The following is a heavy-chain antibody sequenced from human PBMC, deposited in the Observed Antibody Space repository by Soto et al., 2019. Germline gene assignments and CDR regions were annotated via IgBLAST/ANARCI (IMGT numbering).Heavy chain of an antibody. CDR1: GYSFTSYW. J-gene: IGHJ5*02. V-gene: IGHV5-51*01. CDR2: IYPGDSDT. CDR3: ARRVGYCSSTSCYPTENWFDP. Sequence: HGGSLKISCKVSGYSFTSYWIGWVRKMPGKGLEWMGIIYPGDSDTRYSPSFQGQVTISADKSISTAYLQWSSLKASDTAMYYCARRVGYCSSTSCYPTENWFDPWGQGTLVTVSS. D-gene: IGHD2-2*03.